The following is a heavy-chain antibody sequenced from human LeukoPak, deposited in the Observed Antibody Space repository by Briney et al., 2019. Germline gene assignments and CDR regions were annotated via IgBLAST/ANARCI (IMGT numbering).Heavy chain of an antibody. V-gene: IGHV4-61*01. CDR3: VRHGPWFGNLFDY. D-gene: IGHD3-10*01. J-gene: IGHJ4*02. CDR1: GGSVSSGSYY. Sequence: NTSETLSLTCTVSGGSVSSGSYYWSWIRQPPGKGLEWIGYIYYSGSTNYNPSLKSRVTISVDTSKNQFSLKLSSVTAADTAVYYCVRHGPWFGNLFDYWGQGALVTVSS. CDR2: IYYSGST.